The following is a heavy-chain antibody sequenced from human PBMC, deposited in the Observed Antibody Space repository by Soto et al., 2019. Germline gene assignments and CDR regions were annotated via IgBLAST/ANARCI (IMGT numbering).Heavy chain of an antibody. CDR2: IYYSGST. V-gene: IGHV4-31*03. CDR1: GGSISSGGHY. J-gene: IGHJ6*03. D-gene: IGHD1-26*01. CDR3: ARGAELYMDV. Sequence: SETLSLTCTVSGGSISSGGHYWSWIRQHPGKGLEWIGYIYYSGSTYYNPSLKSRVTISVDTSKNQFSLKLSSVTAADTAVYYCARGAELYMDVWGKGTTVTVSS.